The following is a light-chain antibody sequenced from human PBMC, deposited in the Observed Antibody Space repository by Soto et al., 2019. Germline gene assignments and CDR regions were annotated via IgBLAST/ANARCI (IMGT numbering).Light chain of an antibody. CDR1: SSDIGGYDY. CDR3: SSFAGDNNVGV. J-gene: IGLJ3*02. Sequence: QSALTQPPSASGSPGQSVTISCTGTSSDIGGYDYVSWYQQHPGKAPKLMIYEVTKRPSGVPDRFSGSKSGNTASLTVSGLQAEDEADSYCSSFAGDNNVGVFGGGTKLTVL. CDR2: EVT. V-gene: IGLV2-8*01.